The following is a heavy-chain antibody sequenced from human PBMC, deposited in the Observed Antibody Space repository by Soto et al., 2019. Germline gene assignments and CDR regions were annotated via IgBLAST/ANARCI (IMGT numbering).Heavy chain of an antibody. J-gene: IGHJ4*01. D-gene: IGHD6-6*01. CDR3: ARENRGSQYSPFDY. CDR2: INQDGSKT. V-gene: IGHV3-7*01. Sequence: PGGSLRLSCAASQFNFNTYWMSWLRQAPGKGLEWVANINQDGSKTYYADSVKGRFTISRDNAKNSLYLQINSLTTEDTALYYCARENRGSQYSPFDYWGHGTLVTVSS. CDR1: QFNFNTYW.